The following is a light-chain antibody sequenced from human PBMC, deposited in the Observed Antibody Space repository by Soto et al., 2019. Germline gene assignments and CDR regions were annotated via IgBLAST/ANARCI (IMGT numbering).Light chain of an antibody. CDR2: EVS. CDR3: YSYAGGDTYYV. J-gene: IGLJ1*01. Sequence: QSVLTQPASLSGSPGQSITISCTGTSSDVGNYNLVSWYQQHPGKAPKLMIYEVSKRLSGVSSRFSGSKSGNTASLTISGLQAEDEADYYCYSYAGGDTYYVFGTGTKVTVL. CDR1: SSDVGNYNL. V-gene: IGLV2-23*02.